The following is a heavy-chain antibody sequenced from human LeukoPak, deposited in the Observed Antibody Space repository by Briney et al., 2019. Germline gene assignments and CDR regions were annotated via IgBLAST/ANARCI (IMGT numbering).Heavy chain of an antibody. V-gene: IGHV3-23*05. J-gene: IGHJ4*02. CDR2: FKTNYNQV. CDR1: GFTFSDYA. Sequence: GGSLRLSCVASGFTFSDYAMNWVRQAPGKGLEWVSAFKTNYNQVYYAESVRGRFTISTDNSKNTAYLQMNSLRVEDTALYYCARSVPDYTRFDFWGQGALVTVSS. D-gene: IGHD4-11*01. CDR3: ARSVPDYTRFDF.